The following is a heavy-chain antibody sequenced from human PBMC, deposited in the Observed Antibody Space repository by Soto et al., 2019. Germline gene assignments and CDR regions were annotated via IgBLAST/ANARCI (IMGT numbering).Heavy chain of an antibody. D-gene: IGHD1-1*01. CDR1: GYTFTGYY. CDR3: AREWDPTRFIYYSGMDV. J-gene: IGHJ6*02. CDR2: FNPNNGGT. V-gene: IGHV1-2*06. Sequence: QVQLVQSGAAVKKPGASVKVSCKASGYTFTGYYIHWVRQAPGQGLEWMGRFNPNNGGTNYAQKFQGRVTMTGDTSISTAHMELSSLGSDDTPVYYCAREWDPTRFIYYSGMDVWGRGTTVTVSS.